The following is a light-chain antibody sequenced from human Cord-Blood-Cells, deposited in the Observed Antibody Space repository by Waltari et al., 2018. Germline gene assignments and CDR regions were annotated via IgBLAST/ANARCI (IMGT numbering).Light chain of an antibody. CDR3: MIWHSSAWV. Sequence: QAVLTQPASLSASPGASASLTSTLRSGINVGTYRIYWYQQKPGSPPQYLLRYKSDSDKQQGSGVPSRFSGSKDASANAWILLISGLQSEDEADYYCMIWHSSAWVFGGGTKLTVL. J-gene: IGLJ3*02. CDR2: YKSDSDK. V-gene: IGLV5-45*01. CDR1: SGINVGTYR.